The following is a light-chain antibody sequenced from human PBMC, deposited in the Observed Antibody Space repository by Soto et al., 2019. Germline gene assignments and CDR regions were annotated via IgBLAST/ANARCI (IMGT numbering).Light chain of an antibody. CDR3: EIWVSNILV. CDR1: SGHSSYI. CDR2: LEGSGSY. V-gene: IGLV4-60*02. J-gene: IGLJ2*01. Sequence: QLVLTQSSSASASLGSSVKLTCTLSSGHSSYIIAWHQQQPGKAPRYLMKLEGSGSYNKGSGVPDRFSGSSSGADRYLTISILQFEDEADYYCEIWVSNILVFGGGTKLTVL.